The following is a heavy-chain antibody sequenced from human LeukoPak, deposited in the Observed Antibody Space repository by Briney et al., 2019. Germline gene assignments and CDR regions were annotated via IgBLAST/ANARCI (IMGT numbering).Heavy chain of an antibody. CDR3: ARERRLGAAAFDI. CDR1: GITFSNYA. V-gene: IGHV3-30-3*01. Sequence: PGGSLRLSCAASGITFSNYAMSWVRQAPGKGLEWVAVISYDGSNKYYADSVKGRFTISRDNSKNTLYLQMNSLRAEDTAVYYCARERRLGAAAFDIWGQGTMVTVSS. CDR2: ISYDGSNK. D-gene: IGHD3-16*01. J-gene: IGHJ3*02.